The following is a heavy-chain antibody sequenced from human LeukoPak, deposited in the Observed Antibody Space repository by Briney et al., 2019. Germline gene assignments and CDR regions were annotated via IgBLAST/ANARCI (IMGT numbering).Heavy chain of an antibody. CDR1: GFTFSRYS. CDR3: ARVGGYDFWSGYRSFDY. Sequence: TGGSLRLSCAASGFTFSRYSMNWVRQAPGKGLEWISYISSSSSTIYYADSVKGRFTISRDNAKNSLYLQMNSLRAEDTAVYYCARVGGYDFWSGYRSFDYWGQGTLVTVSS. V-gene: IGHV3-48*01. CDR2: ISSSSSTI. D-gene: IGHD3-3*01. J-gene: IGHJ4*02.